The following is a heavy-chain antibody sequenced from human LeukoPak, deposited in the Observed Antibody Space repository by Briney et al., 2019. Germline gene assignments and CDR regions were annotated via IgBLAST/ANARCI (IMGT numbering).Heavy chain of an antibody. Sequence: GASVKVSCKASGYTFTDYYMHWVRQAPGQGLEWMGWINPHSGGTNYAQKFQGRVTMTRDTSISTAYMELSRLRSDDTAVFYCARQYDYEILTGHIWGQGTMVTVSS. CDR2: INPHSGGT. V-gene: IGHV1-2*02. CDR3: ARQYDYEILTGHI. D-gene: IGHD3-9*01. CDR1: GYTFTDYY. J-gene: IGHJ3*02.